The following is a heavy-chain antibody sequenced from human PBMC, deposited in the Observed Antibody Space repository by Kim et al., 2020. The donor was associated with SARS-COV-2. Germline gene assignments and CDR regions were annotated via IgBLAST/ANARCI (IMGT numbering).Heavy chain of an antibody. Sequence: ADSGEGRFTISRDNSKNPLYLQMNSLRAEDTAVYYCARGDSSGYYPSFDYWGQGTLVTVSS. J-gene: IGHJ4*02. V-gene: IGHV3-30*07. CDR3: ARGDSSGYYPSFDY. D-gene: IGHD3-22*01.